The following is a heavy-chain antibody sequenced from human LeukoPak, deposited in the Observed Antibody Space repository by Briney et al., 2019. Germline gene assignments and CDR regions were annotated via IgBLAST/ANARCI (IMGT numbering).Heavy chain of an antibody. V-gene: IGHV3-33*06. D-gene: IGHD6-13*01. J-gene: IGHJ4*02. CDR2: IWYDGSKK. CDR3: AKDSSSWYNYFDY. CDR1: GFTFSSYG. Sequence: PGGSLRLSCAASGFTFSSYGMHWVRQAPGKGLEWVAVIWYDGSKKYYADSVKGRFTISRDNSKSTLYLQMNSLRAEDTAVYYCAKDSSSWYNYFDYWGQGTLVTVSS.